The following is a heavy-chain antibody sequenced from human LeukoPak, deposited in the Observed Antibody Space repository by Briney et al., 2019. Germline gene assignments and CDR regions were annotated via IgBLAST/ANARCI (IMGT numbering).Heavy chain of an antibody. V-gene: IGHV4-38-2*02. CDR2: IYHSGST. CDR1: GYSISSGYC. CDR3: AAFWGSYRHFDY. D-gene: IGHD3-16*02. Sequence: SETLSLTCTVSGYSISSGYCWGWIRQPPGKGLEWIGSIYHSGSTYYNPSLKSRVTISVDTSKNQFSLKLSSVTAADTAVYYCAAFWGSYRHFDYWGQGTLVTVSS. J-gene: IGHJ4*02.